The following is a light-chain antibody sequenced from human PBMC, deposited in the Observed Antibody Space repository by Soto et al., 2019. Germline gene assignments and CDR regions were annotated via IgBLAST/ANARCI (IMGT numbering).Light chain of an antibody. Sequence: QSALTQPASVSGSAGQSITISCTGTSSDGDEYNYVSWYQHHPGKAPKLMIYDVSNRPSGVSNRFSGSKSGNTASLTISGLQAEDEADYYCSSYTSTSTLVFGAGTKLTGL. CDR3: SSYTSTSTLV. J-gene: IGLJ1*01. CDR1: SSDGDEYNY. V-gene: IGLV2-14*01. CDR2: DVS.